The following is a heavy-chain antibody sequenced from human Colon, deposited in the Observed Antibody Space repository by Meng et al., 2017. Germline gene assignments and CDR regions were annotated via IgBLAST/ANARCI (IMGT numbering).Heavy chain of an antibody. J-gene: IGHJ4*02. V-gene: IGHV3-74*03. Sequence: EEQLVESGGDLVQPGGSLRLSCAGSGFTFSSHWMHWVRQAPGKGLEWVSRVNTAGSRPTYLDSVEGRFAISRDNARNTLYLQMDSLRAEDMAIYYCARARSSSGYYRIDYWGQGTLVTVSS. D-gene: IGHD3-22*01. CDR2: VNTAGSRP. CDR1: GFTFSSHW. CDR3: ARARSSSGYYRIDY.